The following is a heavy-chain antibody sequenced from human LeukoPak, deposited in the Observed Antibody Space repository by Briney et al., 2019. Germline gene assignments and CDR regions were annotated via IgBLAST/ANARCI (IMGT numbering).Heavy chain of an antibody. V-gene: IGHV3-23*01. CDR1: GFTFSSYA. CDR3: AKGHDSSGYSQTFFDY. Sequence: GGSLRLSCAASGFTFSSYAMGWVRQAPGKGLEWVSVISGSGDSTYYADSVEGRFTISRDNSKNTLYLQMNSLRAEDTAVYYCAKGHDSSGYSQTFFDYWGQGTLVTVSS. D-gene: IGHD3-22*01. CDR2: ISGSGDST. J-gene: IGHJ4*02.